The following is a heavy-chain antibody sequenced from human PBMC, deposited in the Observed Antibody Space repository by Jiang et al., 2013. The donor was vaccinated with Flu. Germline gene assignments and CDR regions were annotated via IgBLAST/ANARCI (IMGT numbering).Heavy chain of an antibody. V-gene: IGHV1-69*04. CDR3: ARRPSGQMDPQE. Sequence: SGAEVKKPGSSVKVTCKAPGGTFNTYSFSWVRQAPGQGLEWMGKIIPLVGTPTYSLKLQGRVTIAADTSTSTVSMELTSLLSEDTAVYFCARRPSGQMDPQEWGQGTLVIVSS. D-gene: IGHD5-24*01. CDR1: GGTFNTYS. CDR2: IIPLVGTP. J-gene: IGHJ1*01.